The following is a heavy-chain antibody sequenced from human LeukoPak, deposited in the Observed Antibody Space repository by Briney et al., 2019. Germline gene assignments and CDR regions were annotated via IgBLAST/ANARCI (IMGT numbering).Heavy chain of an antibody. Sequence: GGSLRLSCAASGFTVSNNYMSWVRQAPGKGLEWVSVIYTGGSTDYADSVKGRFTISRDNSKNTLYLQMDSLRAEDTAVYYCARDLGITYWGQGTLVTVSS. CDR1: GFTVSNNY. CDR2: IYTGGST. D-gene: IGHD7-27*01. J-gene: IGHJ4*02. V-gene: IGHV3-66*01. CDR3: ARDLGITY.